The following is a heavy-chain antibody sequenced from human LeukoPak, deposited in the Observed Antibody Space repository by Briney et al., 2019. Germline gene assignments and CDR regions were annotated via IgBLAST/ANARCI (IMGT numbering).Heavy chain of an antibody. D-gene: IGHD5-18*01. V-gene: IGHV1-69*13. CDR3: ARDLVPRIQLWPRYFDY. CDR1: GGTFSSYA. Sequence: GASVKVSCKASGGTFSSYAISWERQAPGQGLEWMGGIIPIFGTANYAQKFQGRVTITADESTSTAYMELSSLRSEDTAVYYCARDLVPRIQLWPRYFDYWGQGTLVTVSS. J-gene: IGHJ4*02. CDR2: IIPIFGTA.